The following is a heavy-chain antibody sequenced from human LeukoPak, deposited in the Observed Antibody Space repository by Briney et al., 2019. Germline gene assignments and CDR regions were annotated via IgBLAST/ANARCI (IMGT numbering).Heavy chain of an antibody. J-gene: IGHJ6*03. V-gene: IGHV3-49*04. CDR3: ARVNHGGYPYYYYYYMDV. Sequence: GGSLRLSCTASGFTFGDYAISWVRQAPGKGLEWLGFIRSKDNDGTSAYAASVNGRFTISRDDSKNSLYLQMNSLKTEDTAVYYCARVNHGGYPYYYYYYMDVWGKGTTVTISS. D-gene: IGHD4-17*01. CDR1: GFTFGDYA. CDR2: IRSKDNDGTS.